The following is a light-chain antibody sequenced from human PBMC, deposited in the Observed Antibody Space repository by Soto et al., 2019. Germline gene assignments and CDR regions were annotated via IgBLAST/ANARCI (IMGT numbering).Light chain of an antibody. Sequence: SLLTHSPSASGTPGQMFNISGALIRCNIESNTVYWYQQLPGIAPRLLIHTNDRRPSGVPARFSGSKSGTSASLAISGLQSEDEAYYYCLAWDDSLNGNLFGTGTKVTVL. J-gene: IGLJ1*01. V-gene: IGLV1-44*01. CDR1: RCNIESNT. CDR3: LAWDDSLNGNL. CDR2: TND.